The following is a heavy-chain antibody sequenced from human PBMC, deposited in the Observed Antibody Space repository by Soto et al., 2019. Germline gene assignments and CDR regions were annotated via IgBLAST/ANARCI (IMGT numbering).Heavy chain of an antibody. Sequence: PGGSLRLSCAASGFTVSSDYMSWVRQAPGKGLEWVSVIYTGGSTYYADSVKGRFTFSRDNSKNTLYLQMNSLRAEDTAVYYCARDSLRYSSGWLSYFDYWGQGTLVTVSS. V-gene: IGHV3-53*01. CDR1: GFTVSSDY. D-gene: IGHD6-19*01. J-gene: IGHJ4*02. CDR2: IYTGGST. CDR3: ARDSLRYSSGWLSYFDY.